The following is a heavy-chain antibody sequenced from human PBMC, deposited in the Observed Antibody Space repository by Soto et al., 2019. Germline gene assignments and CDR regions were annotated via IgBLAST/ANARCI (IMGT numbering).Heavy chain of an antibody. J-gene: IGHJ4*02. Sequence: EVQLLESGGGLVQPGGSLRLSCSASGFTFTSYAMSWVRQAPGKGLEWVSGISGSGGDTKSADSVKGRFTISRDNFKNMLYLQMNSLRAEDTAVYYCAKHDFVTLYKTGLDSWGQGTLVTVSS. D-gene: IGHD3-9*01. CDR1: GFTFTSYA. CDR3: AKHDFVTLYKTGLDS. V-gene: IGHV3-23*01. CDR2: ISGSGGDT.